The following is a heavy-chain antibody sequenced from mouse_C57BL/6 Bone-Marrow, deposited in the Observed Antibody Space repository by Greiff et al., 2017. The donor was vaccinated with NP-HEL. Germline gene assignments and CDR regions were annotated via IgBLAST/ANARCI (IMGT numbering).Heavy chain of an antibody. CDR2: IDRTDRKN. CDR1: GDNGKSDG. J-gene: IGHJ4*01. Sequence: QVQLQQPGAELVMPGASVKLSCKASGDNGKSDGRNGGKQRPGKGMEWMGEIDRTDRKNKYNQKFKGKSTLTVDKSSSTTYMQLSSLTSEDTAVYYCAREGDTGSMDYWGQGTSVTVSS. V-gene: IGHV1-69*01. D-gene: IGHD1-2*01. CDR3: AREGDTGSMDY.